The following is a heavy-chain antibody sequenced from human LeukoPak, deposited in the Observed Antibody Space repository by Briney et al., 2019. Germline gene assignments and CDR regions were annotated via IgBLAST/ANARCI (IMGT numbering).Heavy chain of an antibody. CDR1: GGTFSNFA. Sequence: SVKVSCKSSGGTFSNFAISWVRQAPGQGLEWMGGIIAIFGTANYAQKFQGRVTITADESTNTAYMELSSLRSEDTAVSYCARDDSSAATNNWFDPWGQGTLVTVSS. J-gene: IGHJ5*02. CDR2: IIAIFGTA. V-gene: IGHV1-69*13. D-gene: IGHD2-21*01. CDR3: ARDDSSAATNNWFDP.